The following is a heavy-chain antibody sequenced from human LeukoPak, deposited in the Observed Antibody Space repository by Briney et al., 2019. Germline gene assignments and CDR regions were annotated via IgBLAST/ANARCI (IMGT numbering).Heavy chain of an antibody. CDR1: GFTFSIYW. CDR2: IKQDGSEK. J-gene: IGHJ3*02. Sequence: GSLRLSCAPSGFTFSIYWMSWVRQAPGKGLEWVANIKQDGSEKYYVDSVKGRFTISRDNAKNSLYLQMNSLRAEDTAVYYCARPGLATTGTYAFDIWGQGTMVTVSS. CDR3: ARPGLATTGTYAFDI. D-gene: IGHD6-13*01. V-gene: IGHV3-7*01.